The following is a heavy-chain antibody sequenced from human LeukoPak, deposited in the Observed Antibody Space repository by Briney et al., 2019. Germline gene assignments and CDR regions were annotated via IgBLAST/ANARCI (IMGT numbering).Heavy chain of an antibody. CDR2: ISSSGSNI. D-gene: IGHD5-12*01. V-gene: IGHV3-48*04. Sequence: PGGSLRLSCAASGFTFSSYWMSWVRQAPGKGLEWVSYISSSGSNIYYADSVKGRFTMSRDNAKNSLYLQMNSLRAEDTALYYCATKGTSWLRNDFWGQGTLVTVSS. CDR3: ATKGTSWLRNDF. CDR1: GFTFSSYW. J-gene: IGHJ4*02.